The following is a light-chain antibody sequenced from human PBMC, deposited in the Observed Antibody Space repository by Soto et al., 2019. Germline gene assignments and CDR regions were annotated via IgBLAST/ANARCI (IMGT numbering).Light chain of an antibody. CDR3: QQSFSTPHT. Sequence: IQMTQSPSSLSASVGDTVTITCRASQTISFYLNWYQQKPGRTPNLLIYATSSLQSGVPSRFDGSGSGTELTLTISSLQPDDFATYYCQQSFSTPHTFGQGTKRELK. CDR1: QTISFY. CDR2: ATS. J-gene: IGKJ2*01. V-gene: IGKV1-39*01.